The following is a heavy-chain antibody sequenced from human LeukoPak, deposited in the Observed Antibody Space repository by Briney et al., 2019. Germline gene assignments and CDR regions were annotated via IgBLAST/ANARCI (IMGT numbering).Heavy chain of an antibody. CDR2: INHSGST. D-gene: IGHD6-13*01. CDR1: GGSFSGYY. Sequence: PSETLSLACAVYGGSFSGYYWSWIRQPPGKGLEWIGEINHSGSTNYSPSLKSRVTISVDTSKNQFYLKLSSVTAADTAVYYCARESSRGFDYWGQGTLVTVSS. V-gene: IGHV4-34*01. J-gene: IGHJ4*02. CDR3: ARESSRGFDY.